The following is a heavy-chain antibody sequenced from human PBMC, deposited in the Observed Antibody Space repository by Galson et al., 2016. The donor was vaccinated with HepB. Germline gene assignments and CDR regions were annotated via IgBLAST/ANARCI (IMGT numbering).Heavy chain of an antibody. Sequence: ETLSLTCTVSGGSVSRGSYYWTWLRQSPGKAVEWLGSIYYTGSSNYNPSQTSRVSISRGTSSEQISLKLTSVTAGDTAVYFCARAGKWLQAQYFYSMDVWGQGTTVTVSS. V-gene: IGHV4-61*01. CDR1: GGSVSRGSYY. CDR2: IYYTGSS. CDR3: ARAGKWLQAQYFYSMDV. J-gene: IGHJ6*02. D-gene: IGHD3-9*01.